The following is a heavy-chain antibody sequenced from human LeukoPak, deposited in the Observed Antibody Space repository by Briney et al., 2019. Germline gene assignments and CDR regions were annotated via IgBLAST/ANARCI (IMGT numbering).Heavy chain of an antibody. CDR1: GFSFIDYS. Sequence: GGSLRLSCAASGFSFIDYSMTWLRQAPEKGLQFVSIISASGGPGTYNNAVRGRFTISRDNPRNTLYLQMNSLGADDTGIYYCARGSSTLTRHLDYWGQGTPVTVSS. CDR3: ARGSSTLTRHLDY. V-gene: IGHV3-23*01. D-gene: IGHD3-16*01. CDR2: ISASGGPGT. J-gene: IGHJ4*02.